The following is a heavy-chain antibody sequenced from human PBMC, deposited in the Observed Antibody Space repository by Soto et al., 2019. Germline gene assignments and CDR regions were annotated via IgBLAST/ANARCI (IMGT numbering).Heavy chain of an antibody. J-gene: IGHJ3*02. V-gene: IGHV4-31*03. CDR2: IYHSGMT. CDR1: GGSISTGGYY. CDR3: ATVRWELHDAFDI. D-gene: IGHD1-26*01. Sequence: QVQLQESGPGLVKPSQTLSLTCTVSGGSISTGGYYWSWIRQHPGRGLEWIGYIYHSGMTFSNPSLHGRVDISIDTSKNKFSLKLSSVTAADTAVYYCATVRWELHDAFDIWGQGTMVSVSS.